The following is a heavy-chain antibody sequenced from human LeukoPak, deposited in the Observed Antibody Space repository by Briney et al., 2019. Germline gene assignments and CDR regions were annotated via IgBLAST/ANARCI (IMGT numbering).Heavy chain of an antibody. Sequence: ASVKVSCNASGYTFTSYDINWGGQATGQEVEWMGWLQRTSGKPGYAQKFQGRVNMIKNTCISTAYMELSSLRSEDTAVYYCARGVGTALYDYWGQGTLVTVSS. J-gene: IGHJ4*02. D-gene: IGHD1-26*01. CDR1: GYTFTSYD. V-gene: IGHV1-8*01. CDR3: ARGVGTALYDY. CDR2: LQRTSGKP.